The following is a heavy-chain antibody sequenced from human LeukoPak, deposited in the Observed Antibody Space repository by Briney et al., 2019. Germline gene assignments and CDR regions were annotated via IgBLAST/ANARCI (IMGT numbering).Heavy chain of an antibody. CDR2: INQEGNDK. J-gene: IGHJ4*02. CDR3: VVTRTRGDH. V-gene: IGHV3-7*03. D-gene: IGHD4-23*01. CDR1: GFTFRNYW. Sequence: GGSLRLSCAASGFTFRNYWMTWVRQAPGKGLEGVANINQEGNDKYYVDSVKGRFTISRDNTKNSLFLQMNSLRAEDTAVYYCVVTRTRGDHGGQGTLVTVSS.